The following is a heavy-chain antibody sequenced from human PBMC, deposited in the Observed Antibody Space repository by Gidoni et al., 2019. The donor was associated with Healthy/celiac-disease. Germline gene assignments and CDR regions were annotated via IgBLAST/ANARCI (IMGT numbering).Heavy chain of an antibody. CDR2: ISGSGGST. J-gene: IGHJ4*02. Sequence: VQLFEFGGGLVQPGGSLRISCAASGFTFSSYAMSWGRKAPGKGLGWVSAISGSGGSTYYADSVQGRFTISRDNYKNTLYLQMNSLRAEDTAVYYCAKAPQSGYWGQGTLVTVSS. V-gene: IGHV3-23*01. CDR1: GFTFSSYA. CDR3: AKAPQSGY. D-gene: IGHD1-26*01.